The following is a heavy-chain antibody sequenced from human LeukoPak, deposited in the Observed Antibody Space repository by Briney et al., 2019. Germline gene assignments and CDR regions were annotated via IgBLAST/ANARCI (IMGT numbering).Heavy chain of an antibody. Sequence: PGGSLRLSCAASGFTFSSYSMNWVRQAPGKGLEWVSSISSSSSYIYYADSVKGRFTIFRDNAKNSLYLQMNSLRAEDTAVYYCARDFRRHDSSGYYVWGQRTLVTVSS. J-gene: IGHJ4*02. V-gene: IGHV3-21*01. CDR3: ARDFRRHDSSGYYV. CDR2: ISSSSSYI. CDR1: GFTFSSYS. D-gene: IGHD3-22*01.